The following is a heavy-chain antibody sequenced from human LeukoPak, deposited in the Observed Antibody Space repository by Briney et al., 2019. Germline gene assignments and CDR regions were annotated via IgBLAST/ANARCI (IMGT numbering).Heavy chain of an antibody. D-gene: IGHD1-26*01. CDR2: INPSGGST. J-gene: IGHJ4*02. Sequence: ASVKVSCKVSGYTLTELSMHWVRQAPGQGLEWMGIINPSGGSTSYAQKFQGRVTMTRDTSTSTDYMELSSLRSEDTAVYYCARGFPSGATKDYWGQGTLVTVSS. CDR3: ARGFPSGATKDY. CDR1: GYTLTELS. V-gene: IGHV1-46*01.